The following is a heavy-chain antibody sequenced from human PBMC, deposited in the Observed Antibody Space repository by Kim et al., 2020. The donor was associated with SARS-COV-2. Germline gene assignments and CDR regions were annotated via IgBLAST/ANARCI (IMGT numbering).Heavy chain of an antibody. J-gene: IGHJ4*02. CDR2: IYYSGST. D-gene: IGHD3-22*01. V-gene: IGHV4-31*03. Sequence: SETLSLTCTVSGGSISSGGYYWSWIRQHPGKGLEWIGYIYYSGSTYYNPSLKSRVTISVDTSKNQFSLKLSSVTAADTAVYYCARAPITMIVVFNHFDYWGQGTLVTVSS. CDR3: ARAPITMIVVFNHFDY. CDR1: GGSISSGGYY.